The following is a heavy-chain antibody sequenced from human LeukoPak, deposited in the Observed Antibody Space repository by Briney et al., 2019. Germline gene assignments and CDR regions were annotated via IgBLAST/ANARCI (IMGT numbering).Heavy chain of an antibody. D-gene: IGHD2-21*01. J-gene: IGHJ4*02. V-gene: IGHV1-18*01. Sequence: ASVKVSCKASGYTLTNYNISWVRQAPGQGLEWMGWINTYKGDTLYAQKLQGRVTMTADTSTNTAYMELRSLRFDDTAVYYCAREFGHCYGDNCFYFFDTWGQGFRVTVSS. CDR2: INTYKGDT. CDR1: GYTLTNYN. CDR3: AREFGHCYGDNCFYFFDT.